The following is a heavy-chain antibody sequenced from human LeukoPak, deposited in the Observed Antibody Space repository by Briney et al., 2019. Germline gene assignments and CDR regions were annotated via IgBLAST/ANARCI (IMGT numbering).Heavy chain of an antibody. CDR2: ISGSGGST. CDR3: AKDRDASCYNIFDY. D-gene: IGHD2-2*02. CDR1: GFTFSSYA. V-gene: IGHV3-23*01. Sequence: GGSLRLSCAGSGFTFSSYAMTWVRQAPGKGLEWVSSISGSGGSTYYADSVKGPFTISRDNSKNTVYVQMNSLRAEDTAIYYCAKDRDASCYNIFDYWGQGTLVTVSS. J-gene: IGHJ4*02.